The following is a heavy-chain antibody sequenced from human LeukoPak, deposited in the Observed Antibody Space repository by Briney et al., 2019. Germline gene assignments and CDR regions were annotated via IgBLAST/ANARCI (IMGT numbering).Heavy chain of an antibody. CDR2: IYYSGST. CDR3: ARFGIGTFSYYYYGMDV. V-gene: IGHV4-59*01. Sequence: SETLSLTCAVYGGSFSGYYWSWIRQPPGKGLEWIGYIYYSGSTNYNPSLKSRVTISVDTSKNQFSLKLSSVTAADTAVYYCARFGIGTFSYYYYGMDVWGQGTTVTVSS. CDR1: GGSFSGYY. D-gene: IGHD1/OR15-1a*01. J-gene: IGHJ6*02.